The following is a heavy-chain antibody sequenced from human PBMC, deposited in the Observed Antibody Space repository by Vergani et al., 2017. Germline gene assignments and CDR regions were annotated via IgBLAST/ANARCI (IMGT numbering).Heavy chain of an antibody. V-gene: IGHV3-7*01. CDR1: GFFFSDYY. CDR2: IKQDGSED. J-gene: IGHJ6*03. CDR3: ARDKSKRAPAVMGTYYYYMDV. Sequence: EVQLLESGGGLVQPGGSLRLSCTASGFFFSDYYMSWLRQAPGKGLEWVANIKQDGSEDYYVDSVKGRFTISRDNSKNTLYLEMESLRVEDTAVYFCARDKSKRAPAVMGTYYYYMDVWGKGTKVTVSS. D-gene: IGHD3-16*01.